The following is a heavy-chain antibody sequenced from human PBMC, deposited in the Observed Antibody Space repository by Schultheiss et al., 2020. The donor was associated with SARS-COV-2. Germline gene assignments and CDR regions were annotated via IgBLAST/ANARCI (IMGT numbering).Heavy chain of an antibody. J-gene: IGHJ6*02. CDR1: GGSVSSGS. CDR2: IKQDGSEK. D-gene: IGHD6-19*01. Sequence: ETLSLTCTASGGSVSSGSDYWSWIRQPPGKGLEWVANIKQDGSEKYYVDSVKGRFTISRDNSENTLYLQMNSLRAEDTAVYYCARTVAGHYPNYYYGMDVWGQGTTVTVSS. V-gene: IGHV3-7*01. CDR3: ARTVAGHYPNYYYGMDV.